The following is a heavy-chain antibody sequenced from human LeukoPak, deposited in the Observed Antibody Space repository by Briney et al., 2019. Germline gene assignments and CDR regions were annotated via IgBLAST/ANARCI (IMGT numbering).Heavy chain of an antibody. CDR1: GFTFSDYY. V-gene: IGHV3-11*04. CDR2: ISSSGSTI. CDR3: ASAIYDFWSGNDY. J-gene: IGHJ4*02. D-gene: IGHD3-3*01. Sequence: PGGSLRLSCAASGFTFSDYYMSWIRQAPGKGLEWVSYISSSGSTIYYADSVKGRFTISRDNAKNSLYLQMNSLRAEDTAVYYCASAIYDFWSGNDYWGQGTLVTVSS.